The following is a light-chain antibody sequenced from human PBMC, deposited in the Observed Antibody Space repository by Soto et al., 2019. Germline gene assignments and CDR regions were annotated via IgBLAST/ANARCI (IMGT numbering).Light chain of an antibody. J-gene: IGLJ3*02. CDR1: SSDVGGYTS. Sequence: QSALTQPASVSGSPGQSITISCTGTSSDVGGYTSVCWHQQHPGKVPKLIIYEVSKRPSGVSGRFSASKSGNRASLTISGLQADDEADYYCSSNTSKNTWVFGGGTKLTVL. CDR3: SSNTSKNTWV. CDR2: EVS. V-gene: IGLV2-14*01.